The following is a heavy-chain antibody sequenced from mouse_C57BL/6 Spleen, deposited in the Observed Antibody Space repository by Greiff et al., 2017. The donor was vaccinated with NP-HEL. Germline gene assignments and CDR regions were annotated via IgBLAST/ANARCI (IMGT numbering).Heavy chain of an antibody. V-gene: IGHV1-69*01. D-gene: IGHD2-4*01. J-gene: IGHJ3*01. Sequence: VQLQQPGAELVMPGASVKLSCKASGYTFTSYWMHWVKQRPGQGLEWIGEIDPSDSYTNYNQKFKGKSTLTVDKSSSTAYMQLSSLTSEDSAVYYCAREGLRRGWFAYWGQGTLVTVSA. CDR2: IDPSDSYT. CDR3: AREGLRRGWFAY. CDR1: GYTFTSYW.